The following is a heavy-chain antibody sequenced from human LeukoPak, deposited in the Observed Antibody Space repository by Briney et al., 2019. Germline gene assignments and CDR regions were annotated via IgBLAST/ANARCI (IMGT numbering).Heavy chain of an antibody. CDR1: GYSFTDYY. CDR2: INPNSGGT. V-gene: IGHV1-2*02. J-gene: IGHJ5*02. Sequence: GASVKVSCKTSGYSFTDYYTHWVRQAPGQGLEWMGWINPNSGGTSSAQKLQGRVTMTRDTSITTVYMEVSWLTSDDTAIYYCARADRLHGGPYLIGPWGQGTLVTVSS. CDR3: ARADRLHGGPYLIGP. D-gene: IGHD2-21*01.